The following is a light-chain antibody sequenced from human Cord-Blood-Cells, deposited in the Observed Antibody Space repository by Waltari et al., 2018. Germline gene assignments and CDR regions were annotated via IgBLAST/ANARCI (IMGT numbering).Light chain of an antibody. CDR3: SSYTSSSTWV. CDR2: EAS. J-gene: IGLJ3*02. V-gene: IGLV2-18*02. CDR1: SSDVGSYNR. Sequence: QSALTQPPSVSGSPGQSVTISCTGTSSDVGSYNRVSWYQQPPSTAPKLMIYEASNRPSGVPDRFSGSKSGNTASLTISGLQAEDEADYYCSSYTSSSTWVFGGGTKLTVL.